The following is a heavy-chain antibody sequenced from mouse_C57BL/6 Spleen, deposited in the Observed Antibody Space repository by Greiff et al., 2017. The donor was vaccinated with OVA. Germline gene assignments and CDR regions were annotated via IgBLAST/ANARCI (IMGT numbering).Heavy chain of an antibody. D-gene: IGHD2-3*01. Sequence: QVQLQQPGAELVRPGSSVKLSCKASGYTFTSYWMHWVKQRPIQGLEWIGNIDPSDSETHYNQKFKDKATLTVDKSSSTAYMQLSSLTSEDSAVYYCARGDSYDGYLGVWGTGTTVTVSS. CDR1: GYTFTSYW. CDR3: ARGDSYDGYLGV. J-gene: IGHJ1*03. V-gene: IGHV1-52*01. CDR2: IDPSDSET.